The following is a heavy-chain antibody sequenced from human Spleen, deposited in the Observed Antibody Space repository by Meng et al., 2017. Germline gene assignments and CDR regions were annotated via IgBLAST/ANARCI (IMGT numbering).Heavy chain of an antibody. Sequence: VELGQAGAEGKKPGALVKVSCKASGYTFTDYYMHWVRQAPGQGLEWMGRINPKSGDTHYAQKFQARVTMTGDTSISTAYMELSGLRSDDTAMYYCARDEDISAAGKLFGDYWGQGTLVTVSS. CDR2: INPKSGDT. D-gene: IGHD6-25*01. V-gene: IGHV1-2*06. CDR3: ARDEDISAAGKLFGDY. J-gene: IGHJ4*02. CDR1: GYTFTDYY.